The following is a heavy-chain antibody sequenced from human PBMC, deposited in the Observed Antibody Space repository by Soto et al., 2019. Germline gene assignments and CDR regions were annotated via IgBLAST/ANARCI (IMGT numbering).Heavy chain of an antibody. CDR3: ARGYCTNGVCYTGLNYFDY. J-gene: IGHJ4*02. D-gene: IGHD2-8*01. CDR2: IYYSGST. V-gene: IGHV4-30-4*01. CDR1: GGSISSGDYY. Sequence: PSETLSLTCTVSGGSISSGDYYWSWIRQPPGKGLEWIGYIYYSGSTYYNPSLKSRVTISVDTSKNQFSLKLSSVTAADTAVYYCARGYCTNGVCYTGLNYFDYWGQGTLVIVSS.